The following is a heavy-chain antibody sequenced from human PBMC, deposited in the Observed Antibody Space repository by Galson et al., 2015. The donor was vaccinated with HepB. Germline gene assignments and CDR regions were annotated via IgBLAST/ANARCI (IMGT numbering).Heavy chain of an antibody. D-gene: IGHD2-2*02. CDR2: VSGSGGST. V-gene: IGHV3-23*01. J-gene: IGHJ4*02. Sequence: SLRLSCAASGFTFSNYAMSWVRQAPGKGLEWVSAVSGSGGSTFYADSVKGRFTISRDNSKNTLYLQMNSLRAEDTAVYYCAKEPTPAAISVYFDSWGQGTLVTVSS. CDR1: GFTFSNYA. CDR3: AKEPTPAAISVYFDS.